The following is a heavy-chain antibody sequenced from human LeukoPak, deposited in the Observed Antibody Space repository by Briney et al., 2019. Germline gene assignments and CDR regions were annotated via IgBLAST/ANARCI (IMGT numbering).Heavy chain of an antibody. D-gene: IGHD3-10*01. J-gene: IGHJ4*02. Sequence: SGGSLRLSCAASGFTFSSYEMNWVRQAPGKGLEWVSYISSSGSTIYYADSVKGRFTISRDNAKNSLYLQMNSLRAEDTAVYYCATEPTMVRGVISDYWGQGTLVTVSS. CDR3: ATEPTMVRGVISDY. CDR2: ISSSGSTI. CDR1: GFTFSSYE. V-gene: IGHV3-48*03.